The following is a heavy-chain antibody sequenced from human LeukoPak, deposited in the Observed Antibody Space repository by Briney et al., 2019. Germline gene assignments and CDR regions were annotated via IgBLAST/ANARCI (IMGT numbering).Heavy chain of an antibody. CDR1: GFTFSSYE. V-gene: IGHV3-48*03. Sequence: GGSLRLLCAASGFTFSSYEMNWVRQAPGKGLEWVSYIIGSGNNIYYADSLQGRFTIFRNNAKNSLSLQMNSRRAEDTALYYCARIPYTFYRDWFDPWGQGTLVTVSS. D-gene: IGHD3-16*01. CDR2: IIGSGNNI. J-gene: IGHJ5*02. CDR3: ARIPYTFYRDWFDP.